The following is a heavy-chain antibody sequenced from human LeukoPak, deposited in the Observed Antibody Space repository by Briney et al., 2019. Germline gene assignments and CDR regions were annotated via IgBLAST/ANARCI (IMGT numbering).Heavy chain of an antibody. CDR1: GVSFNSYA. D-gene: IGHD1-1*01. Sequence: GGSLRLSCTASGVSFNSYAMNWVRQAPGKGLEWVASIIGPGGDTYHAGSVRGRFTISRDNSKNTLYLQMSHLRVEDTALYYCAKAAAERCASIKCYPFDSWGQGTLVAVSS. CDR3: AKAAAERCASIKCYPFDS. V-gene: IGHV3-23*01. J-gene: IGHJ4*02. CDR2: IIGPGGDT.